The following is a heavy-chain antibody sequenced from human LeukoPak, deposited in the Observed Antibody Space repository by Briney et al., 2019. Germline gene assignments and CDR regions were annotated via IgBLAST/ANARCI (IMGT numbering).Heavy chain of an antibody. CDR2: TIPIFGTA. CDR3: ARGTSYDFWSGPEGDY. V-gene: IGHV1-69*05. D-gene: IGHD3-3*01. CDR1: GGTFSSYA. Sequence: SVKVSCKASGGTFSSYAISWVRQAPGQGLEWMGGTIPIFGTANYAQKFQGRVTITTDESTSTAYMELSSLRSEDTAVYYCARGTSYDFWSGPEGDYWGQGTLVTVSS. J-gene: IGHJ4*02.